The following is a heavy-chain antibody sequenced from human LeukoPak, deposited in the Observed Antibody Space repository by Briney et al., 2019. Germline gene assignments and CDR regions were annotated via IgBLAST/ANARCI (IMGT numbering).Heavy chain of an antibody. CDR1: GFTFSSYS. CDR2: ISGSSNYI. J-gene: IGHJ4*02. D-gene: IGHD6-19*01. CDR3: ARGGAVAGNNYFDY. V-gene: IGHV3-21*01. Sequence: PGGSLRLSCVVSGFTFSSYSINWVRQAPGKGLEWVSSISGSSNYIYYADSVKGRFTISRDNAKNSLFLQMNSLRAEDTAVYYCARGGAVAGNNYFDYWGQGTLVTVPS.